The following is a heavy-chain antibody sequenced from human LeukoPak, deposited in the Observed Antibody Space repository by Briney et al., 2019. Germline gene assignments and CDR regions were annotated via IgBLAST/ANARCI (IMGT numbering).Heavy chain of an antibody. CDR1: GGSISSGGYS. CDR2: IYHSGST. J-gene: IGHJ4*02. D-gene: IGHD3-10*01. Sequence: SETLSLTCAVSGGSISSGGYSWIWIRQPPGKGLEWIGYIYHSGSTYYNPSLKSRVTISVDRSKNQFSLKLSSVTAADTAVYYCARGPDYYGSGNDYWGQGTLVTVSS. V-gene: IGHV4-30-2*01. CDR3: ARGPDYYGSGNDY.